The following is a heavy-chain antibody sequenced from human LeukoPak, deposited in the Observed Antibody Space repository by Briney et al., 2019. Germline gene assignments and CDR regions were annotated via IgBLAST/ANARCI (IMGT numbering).Heavy chain of an antibody. V-gene: IGHV3-7*01. D-gene: IGHD3-10*01. CDR2: IKQDGGET. J-gene: IGHJ4*02. Sequence: PGGSLRLSCAASGFTFSTYWMTWVRQAPGKGLEWVANIKQDGGETYYVDSVKGRFTISGDNAKNSLYLQMNSLRAEDTALYYCARLRGGAYWGQGTLVTVSS. CDR3: ARLRGGAY. CDR1: GFTFSTYW.